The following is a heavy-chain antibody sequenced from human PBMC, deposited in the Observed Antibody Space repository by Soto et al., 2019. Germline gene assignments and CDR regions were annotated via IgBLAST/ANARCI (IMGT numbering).Heavy chain of an antibody. CDR2: IIPILGIA. J-gene: IGHJ6*03. D-gene: IGHD1-7*01. V-gene: IGHV1-69*02. Sequence: GASVKVSCKASGGTFSIYTISWVRQAPGQGLEWMGRIIPILGIANYAQKFQGRVTITADKSTSTAYMELSSLRSEDTAVYYCARGQASPRELELLYYYYYMDVWGKGTTVTVSS. CDR3: ARGQASPRELELLYYYYYMDV. CDR1: GGTFSIYT.